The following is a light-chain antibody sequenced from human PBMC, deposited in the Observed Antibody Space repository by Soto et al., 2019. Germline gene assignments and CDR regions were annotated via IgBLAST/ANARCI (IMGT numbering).Light chain of an antibody. J-gene: IGKJ1*01. V-gene: IGKV2-24*01. Sequence: EIVMTQTPLSSPVTLGQAASISCRSSPSLVHNDGNTYLSWIQQRPGQPPRLLIYKVSDRFSVVPDRFSGSGAGTDFTLTISRVEAEDGGMYYCMQATQSPRPVGQGTKVAIK. CDR1: PSLVHNDGNTY. CDR3: MQATQSPRP. CDR2: KVS.